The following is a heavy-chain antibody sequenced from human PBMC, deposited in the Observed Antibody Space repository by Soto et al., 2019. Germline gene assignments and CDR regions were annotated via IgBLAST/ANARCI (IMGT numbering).Heavy chain of an antibody. J-gene: IGHJ6*02. D-gene: IGHD6-19*01. Sequence: PGGSLRLSCAASGFTCSDHYIDWVRQAPGKGLEWVGRTRNKDNSYTTEYAASVKGRFTISRDDSKNSVSLQMNSLKTEDTAVYYCPRERRSGPNYYGMDVWGQGTTVTVSS. V-gene: IGHV3-72*01. CDR2: TRNKDNSYTT. CDR1: GFTCSDHY. CDR3: PRERRSGPNYYGMDV.